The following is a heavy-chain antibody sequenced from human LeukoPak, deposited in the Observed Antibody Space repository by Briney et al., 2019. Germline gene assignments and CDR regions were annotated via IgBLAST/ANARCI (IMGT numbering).Heavy chain of an antibody. CDR1: GYTFTGYY. Sequence: ASVTVSCKASGYTFTGYYMHWVRQAPGQGLEWMGWINANSGGTNYAQKFQGRVTMTRDTSISTAYMELSRLRSDDTAVYYCASCRDIFGPAGDYWGQGTLVTVSS. CDR2: INANSGGT. D-gene: IGHD3-3*01. J-gene: IGHJ4*02. V-gene: IGHV1-2*02. CDR3: ASCRDIFGPAGDY.